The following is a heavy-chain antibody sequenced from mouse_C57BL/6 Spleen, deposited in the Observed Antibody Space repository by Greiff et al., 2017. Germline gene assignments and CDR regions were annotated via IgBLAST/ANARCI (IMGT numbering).Heavy chain of an antibody. J-gene: IGHJ3*01. CDR2: IYPGDGDT. CDR3: ARSPGNSWFAY. CDR1: GYAFSSSW. D-gene: IGHD2-1*01. V-gene: IGHV1-82*01. Sequence: QVQLKESGPELVKPGASVKISCKASGYAFSSSWMNWVKQRPGKGLEWIGRIYPGDGDTNYNGKFKGKATLTADKSSSTAYMQLSSLTSEDSAVYFCARSPGNSWFAYWGQGTLVTVSA.